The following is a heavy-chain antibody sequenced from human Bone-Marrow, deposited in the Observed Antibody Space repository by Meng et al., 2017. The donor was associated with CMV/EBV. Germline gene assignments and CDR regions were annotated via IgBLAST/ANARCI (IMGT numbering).Heavy chain of an antibody. J-gene: IGHJ5*02. CDR1: GYTFTSYW. CDR3: ARRRSGDYDH. CDR2: INPSAGST. Sequence: GESLKISCKGSGYTFTSYWIGWVRQAPGQGLEWMGIINPSAGSTRYAQKFQGRVTMTRDTSTSTVYMELSSLRSEDTAVYYCARRRSGDYDHWGQGTLVTVSS. V-gene: IGHV1-46*01. D-gene: IGHD4-17*01.